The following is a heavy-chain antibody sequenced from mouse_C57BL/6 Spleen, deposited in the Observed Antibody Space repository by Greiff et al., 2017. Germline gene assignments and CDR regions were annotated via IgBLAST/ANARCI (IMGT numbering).Heavy chain of an antibody. Sequence: EVKLQESGGGLVQPGGSMKLSCVASGFTFSNYWMNWVRQSPEKGLEWVAQIRLKSDNYATHYAESVKGRFTISRDDSKSSVYLQMNNLRAEDTGIYYCTETGKSYAMDYWGQGTSVTVSS. CDR3: TETGKSYAMDY. V-gene: IGHV6-3*01. CDR1: GFTFSNYW. D-gene: IGHD4-1*01. J-gene: IGHJ4*01. CDR2: IRLKSDNYAT.